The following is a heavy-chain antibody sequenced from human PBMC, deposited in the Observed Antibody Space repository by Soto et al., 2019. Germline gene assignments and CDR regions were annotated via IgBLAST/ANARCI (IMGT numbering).Heavy chain of an antibody. Sequence: SETLSLTCTVSGGSISSGDYYWSWIRQPPGKGLEWIGYIYYSGSTYYNPSLESRVTISVDTSKNQFSLKLSSVTAADTAVYYCDRAFDILTRYYFDYWGQGTLVTVSS. CDR3: DRAFDILTRYYFDY. CDR2: IYYSGST. J-gene: IGHJ4*02. CDR1: GGSISSGDYY. D-gene: IGHD3-9*01. V-gene: IGHV4-30-4*01.